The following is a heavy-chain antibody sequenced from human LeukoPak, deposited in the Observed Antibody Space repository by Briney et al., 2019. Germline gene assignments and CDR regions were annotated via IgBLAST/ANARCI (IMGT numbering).Heavy chain of an antibody. Sequence: SETLSLTCTVSGGSISSYYWSWIRQPPGKGRDGIGYIYNSGSTNYNPSLKSRVTISVDTSKNQFSLKLSSVTAADTAVYYCARDPSLTRPYCSGGSCYSYYYYGMDVWGQGTTVTVSS. CDR3: ARDPSLTRPYCSGGSCYSYYYYGMDV. CDR1: GGSISSYY. J-gene: IGHJ6*02. V-gene: IGHV4-59*01. CDR2: IYNSGST. D-gene: IGHD2-15*01.